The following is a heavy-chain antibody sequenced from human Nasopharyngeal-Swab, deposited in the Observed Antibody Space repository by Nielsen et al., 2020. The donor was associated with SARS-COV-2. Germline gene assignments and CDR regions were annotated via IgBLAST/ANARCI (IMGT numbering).Heavy chain of an antibody. V-gene: IGHV1-24*01. CDR2: FDPEDGEK. CDR3: AAQLWSFWFDY. D-gene: IGHD3-10*01. J-gene: IGHJ4*02. CDR1: GYTLTELS. Sequence: ASVKVSCKVSGYTLTELSMHWVRQAPGKGPEWMGGFDPEDGEKIYAQKFQGRVTITVHSSTDTAYMELRSLRSEDTAIYYCAAQLWSFWFDYWGQGTLVTVSS.